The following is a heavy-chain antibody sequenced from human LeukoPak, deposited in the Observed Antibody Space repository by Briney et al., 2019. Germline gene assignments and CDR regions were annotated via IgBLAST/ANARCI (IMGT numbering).Heavy chain of an antibody. CDR2: TYYRSKWYY. V-gene: IGHV6-1*01. CDR3: ARTRDLGPDY. J-gene: IGHJ4*02. D-gene: IGHD1-26*01. Sequence: WVRQAPGQGLEWLGRTYYRSKWYYHYAVSMKSRITVNPDTSKNQFSLQLNSVTPEDTAVYYCARTRDLGPDYWGQGTLVTVSS.